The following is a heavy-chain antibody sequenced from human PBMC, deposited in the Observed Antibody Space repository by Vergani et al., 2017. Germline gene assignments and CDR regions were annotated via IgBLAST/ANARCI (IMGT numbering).Heavy chain of an antibody. CDR3: AGDLRLLYNRFDP. CDR1: GFTFNQYG. Sequence: QVQLVESGGGVVQLGRSLRLPCAASGFTFNQYGMHWVRPAPGKGLEWVAVTWYDGNNKQYADSVKGRFTISRDNSKSTMYLQMNSLRDEDTGVYYCAGDLRLLYNRFDPWGQGTLVTVSS. J-gene: IGHJ5*02. CDR2: TWYDGNNK. D-gene: IGHD1-14*01. V-gene: IGHV3-33*01.